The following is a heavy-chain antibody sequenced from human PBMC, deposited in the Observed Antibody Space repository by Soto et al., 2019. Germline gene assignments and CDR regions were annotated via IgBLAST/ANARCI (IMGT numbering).Heavy chain of an antibody. D-gene: IGHD3-3*01. CDR3: AKPIEGIFGGVFIFDY. Sequence: EVQLLESGGGLVQPGGSLRLSCAASGFTFSSYAMSWVRQAPGKGLEWVSAISGSGGSTYYADSVKGRFTISRDNSQNPVYLQMKRLKGEDTGVNYCAKPIEGIFGGVFIFDYWGQGTLVTVSS. CDR2: ISGSGGST. CDR1: GFTFSSYA. V-gene: IGHV3-23*01. J-gene: IGHJ4*02.